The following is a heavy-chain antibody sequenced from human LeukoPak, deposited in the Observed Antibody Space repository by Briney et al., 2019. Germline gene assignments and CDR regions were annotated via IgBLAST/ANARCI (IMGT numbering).Heavy chain of an antibody. D-gene: IGHD6-19*01. J-gene: IGHJ4*02. CDR1: GGSISSYY. V-gene: IGHV4-59*01. Sequence: SETLSLTCTVSGGSISSYYWSWIRQPPGKGLEWIGYIYYSGSTNYNPSLKSRVTISVDTSKNQFSLKLSSVTAADTAVYYCARDQHSSGRPSIDYWGQGTLVTVSS. CDR3: ARDQHSSGRPSIDY. CDR2: IYYSGST.